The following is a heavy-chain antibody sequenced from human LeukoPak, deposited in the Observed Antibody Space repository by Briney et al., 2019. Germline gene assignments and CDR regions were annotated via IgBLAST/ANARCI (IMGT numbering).Heavy chain of an antibody. Sequence: GGSLRLSCAASGFTFSSYAMHWVRQAPGKGLEWVAVISYDGSNKYYADSVKGRFTISRDNSKNTLHLQMNSLKASDTAMYYCARLSAHVDAFDIWGQGTMVTVSS. CDR3: ARLSAHVDAFDI. CDR1: GFTFSSYA. V-gene: IGHV3-30-3*01. CDR2: ISYDGSNK. J-gene: IGHJ3*02.